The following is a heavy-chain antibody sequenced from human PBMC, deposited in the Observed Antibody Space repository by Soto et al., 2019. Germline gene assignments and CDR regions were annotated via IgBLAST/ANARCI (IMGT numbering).Heavy chain of an antibody. CDR1: GYTFTSYD. J-gene: IGHJ4*02. V-gene: IGHV1-8*01. D-gene: IGHD1-26*01. CDR2: MNPNSANT. Sequence: QVQLVQSGAEVRKPGASVKVSCKASGYTFTSYDIGWVRQATGQGLEWMGWMNPNSANTGYARKFQGRVXRXRXXAISTAYMELNSLTSEDTAVYYCARAIRNQLLSDYWGQGTLVTVSS. CDR3: ARAIRNQLLSDY.